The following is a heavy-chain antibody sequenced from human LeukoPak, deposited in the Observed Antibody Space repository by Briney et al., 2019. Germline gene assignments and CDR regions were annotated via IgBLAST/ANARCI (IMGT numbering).Heavy chain of an antibody. V-gene: IGHV5-51*01. CDR3: ARYLPAMVYFDY. J-gene: IGHJ4*02. CDR1: GYSFTSYW. CDR2: IYPGDSDT. Sequence: GESLKISCKGSGYSFTSYWIGWVRQMPGKGLEWMGIIYPGDSDTRYSPFFQGQVSISADKSINPDYLQWSSLKASVSARDYGARYLPAMVYFDYWGQGTLVTVSS. D-gene: IGHD5-18*01.